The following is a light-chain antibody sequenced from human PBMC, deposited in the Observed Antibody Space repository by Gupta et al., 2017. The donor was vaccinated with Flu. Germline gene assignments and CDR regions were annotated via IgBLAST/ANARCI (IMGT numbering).Light chain of an antibody. Sequence: QSVLTQPPSASGTPGQRVTISCSGSSSSIGNNYIYWYQQFPGTAPKLLIYRNNQRPSGVPDRFAGAESGTSDSPAIRGLRSEDEADYYCETWDDSMGVFGGGTKLTVL. CDR1: SSSIGNNY. CDR3: ETWDDSMGV. V-gene: IGLV1-47*01. CDR2: RNN. J-gene: IGLJ3*02.